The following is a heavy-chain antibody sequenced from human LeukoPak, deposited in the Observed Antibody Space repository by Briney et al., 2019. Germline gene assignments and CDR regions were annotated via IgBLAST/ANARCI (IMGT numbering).Heavy chain of an antibody. V-gene: IGHV4-39*01. CDR3: ARRLRAATIDY. D-gene: IGHD1-26*01. CDR2: IYYSGST. J-gene: IGHJ4*02. CDR1: GGPISSSSYY. Sequence: PSETLSLTCTVSGGPISSSSYYWGWMRQPPGKGLEWIGSIYYSGSTYYNPSLKSRVTISVDTSKNQFSLKLSSVTAADTAVYYCARRLRAATIDYWGQGTLVTVSS.